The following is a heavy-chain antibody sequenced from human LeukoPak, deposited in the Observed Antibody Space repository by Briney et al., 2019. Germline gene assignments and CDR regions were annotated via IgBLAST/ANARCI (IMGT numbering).Heavy chain of an antibody. CDR3: ARDSGSSGWYDY. D-gene: IGHD6-19*01. J-gene: IGHJ4*02. V-gene: IGHV4-31*03. CDR2: IYYSGST. Sequence: PSETLSLTCTVSGGSISSGGYYWSWIRQHPGKGLEWIGYIYYSGSTYYNPSLKSRVTISVDTSKSQFSLKLSSVTAADTAVYYCARDSGSSGWYDYWGQGTLVTVSS. CDR1: GGSISSGGYY.